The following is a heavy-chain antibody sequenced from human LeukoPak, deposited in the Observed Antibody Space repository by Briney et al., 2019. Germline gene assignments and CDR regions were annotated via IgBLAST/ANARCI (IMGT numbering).Heavy chain of an antibody. CDR3: ASESRGIPNWFDP. V-gene: IGHV1-69*04. CDR2: IIPILGIA. CDR1: GGTFSSYA. J-gene: IGHJ5*02. D-gene: IGHD6-13*01. Sequence: SVKVSCKASGGTFSSYAISWVRRAPGQGLEWMGRIIPILGIANYAQKFQGRVTITADKSTSTAYMELSSLRSEDTAVYYCASESRGIPNWFDPWGQGTLVTVSS.